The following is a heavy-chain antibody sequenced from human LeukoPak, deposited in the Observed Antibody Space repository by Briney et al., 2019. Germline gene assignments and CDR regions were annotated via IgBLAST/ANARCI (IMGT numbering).Heavy chain of an antibody. V-gene: IGHV3-53*01. D-gene: IGHD4-23*01. Sequence: PGGSLRLSCAASGFTVSSNYMSWVRQAPGKGLEWVSVIYSGGSTYYADSVKGRFTISRDNSKNTLYLRMNSLRAEDTAVYYCARGGGYGGTSGYFDYWGQGTLVTVSS. CDR2: IYSGGST. J-gene: IGHJ4*02. CDR1: GFTVSSNY. CDR3: ARGGGYGGTSGYFDY.